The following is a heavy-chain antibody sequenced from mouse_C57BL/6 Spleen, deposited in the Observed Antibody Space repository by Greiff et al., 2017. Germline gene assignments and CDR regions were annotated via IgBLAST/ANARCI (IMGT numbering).Heavy chain of an antibody. CDR1: GYTFTSYW. Sequence: VKLQQPGAELVRPGSSVKLSCKASGYTFTSYWMHWVKQRPIQGLEWIGNIDPSDSETHYNQKFKDKATLTVDKSSSTAYMQLSSLTSEDSAVYYCARGIYYGWFAYWGQGTLVTVSA. D-gene: IGHD2-1*01. V-gene: IGHV1-52*01. CDR2: IDPSDSET. CDR3: ARGIYYGWFAY. J-gene: IGHJ3*01.